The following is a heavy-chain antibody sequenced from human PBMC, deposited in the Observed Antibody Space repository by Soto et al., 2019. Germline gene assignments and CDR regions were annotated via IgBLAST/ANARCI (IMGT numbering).Heavy chain of an antibody. Sequence: GGSLRLSFAASGFTFSIYAMSWVLQAPGKGLEWVSAISGSGGRKYYADYVKARLNISRDDSKNKAYMKMSRLKTEDTAVYYCSRPEDLSGTTAYWGPGTLVTVSS. CDR1: GFTFSIYA. CDR3: SRPEDLSGTTAY. CDR2: ISGSGGRK. D-gene: IGHD1-20*01. J-gene: IGHJ4*02. V-gene: IGHV3-23*01.